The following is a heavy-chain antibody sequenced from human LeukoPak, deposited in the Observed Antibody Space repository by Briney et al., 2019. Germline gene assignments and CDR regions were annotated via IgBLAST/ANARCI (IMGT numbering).Heavy chain of an antibody. CDR2: ITGTVGST. D-gene: IGHD3-10*01. V-gene: IGHV3-23*01. Sequence: GGSMGLSRAASGFTFSSYARSWVRQAPGKGLEWVSTITGTVGSTYYADSVKGRFTISRDNSKNTLYLQMNSLRAEDTAVYYCGPTLGYNYYMDVWGKGTTVTVSS. CDR1: GFTFSSYA. CDR3: GPTLGYNYYMDV. J-gene: IGHJ6*03.